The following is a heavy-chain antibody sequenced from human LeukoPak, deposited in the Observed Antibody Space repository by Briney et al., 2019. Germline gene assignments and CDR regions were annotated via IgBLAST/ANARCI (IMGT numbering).Heavy chain of an antibody. V-gene: IGHV3-30-3*01. CDR3: ARGGPLYCSSTSCPAHFDC. CDR2: ISYDGSNK. Sequence: GGSLRLSCAASGLTVSSNFMSRVRQAPGKGLEWVAVISYDGSNKYYADSVKGRFTISRDNSKNTLYLQMNSLRAEDTAVYYCARGGPLYCSSTSCPAHFDCWGQGTLVTVSS. CDR1: GLTVSSNF. D-gene: IGHD2-2*01. J-gene: IGHJ4*02.